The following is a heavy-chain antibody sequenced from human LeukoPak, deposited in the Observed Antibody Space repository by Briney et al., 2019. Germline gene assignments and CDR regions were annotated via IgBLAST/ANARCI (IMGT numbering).Heavy chain of an antibody. CDR1: GFTFSDYY. D-gene: IGHD2-2*01. V-gene: IGHV3-11*01. Sequence: GGSLRLSCAASGFTFSDYYMSWIRQAPGKGLEWVSYISSSGSTIYYADSVKGRFTISRDNAKNSLYLQMNSLRAEDTAVYYCAREKGAAAHYYMDVWGKGTTVTVSS. CDR3: AREKGAAAHYYMDV. J-gene: IGHJ6*03. CDR2: ISSSGSTI.